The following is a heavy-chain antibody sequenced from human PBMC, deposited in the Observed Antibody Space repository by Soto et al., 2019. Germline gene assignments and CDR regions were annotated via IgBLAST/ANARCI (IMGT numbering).Heavy chain of an antibody. Sequence: GASVKVSFKASGYTFTGYYMHWVRQAPGQGLEWMGWINPNSGGTNYAQKFHGRVTMTRDTSISTDYMELSRLRSDDTAVYYCAREPPYDYVWGSYRGTYHFDYWGQGNLVTVSS. CDR3: AREPPYDYVWGSYRGTYHFDY. V-gene: IGHV1-2*02. D-gene: IGHD3-16*02. CDR1: GYTFTGYY. CDR2: INPNSGGT. J-gene: IGHJ4*02.